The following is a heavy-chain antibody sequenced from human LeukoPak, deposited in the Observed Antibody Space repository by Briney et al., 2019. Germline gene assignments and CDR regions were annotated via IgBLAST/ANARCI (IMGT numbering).Heavy chain of an antibody. Sequence: EASVKVSCKVSGGTFSSYAISWVRQAPGQGLEWMGGIIPIFGTANYAQKFQGRVTITADESTSTAYMELSSLRSEDTAVYYCARDLVSVNPHPAQRGFDPWGQGTLVTVSS. D-gene: IGHD4-23*01. CDR1: GGTFSSYA. CDR3: ARDLVSVNPHPAQRGFDP. J-gene: IGHJ5*02. V-gene: IGHV1-69*13. CDR2: IIPIFGTA.